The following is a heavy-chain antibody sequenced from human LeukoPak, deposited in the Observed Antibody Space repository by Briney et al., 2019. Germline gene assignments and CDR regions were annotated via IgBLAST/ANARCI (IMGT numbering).Heavy chain of an antibody. Sequence: PGGSLRLSCAVSGFTFSDYYMSWVRQAPGKGLVWVSRIKSDGRTNYADSVKGRFTISRDNAKNTVSLQMNSLRAEDTGVYYCARAPSEIGGYYPEYFRHWGQGTLVTVSS. J-gene: IGHJ1*01. D-gene: IGHD3-22*01. V-gene: IGHV3-74*01. CDR1: GFTFSDYY. CDR3: ARAPSEIGGYYPEYFRH. CDR2: IKSDGRT.